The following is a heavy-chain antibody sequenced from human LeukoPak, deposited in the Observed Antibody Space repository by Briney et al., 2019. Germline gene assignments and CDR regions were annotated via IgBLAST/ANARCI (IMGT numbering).Heavy chain of an antibody. CDR3: ARDGGIRSSSWFDP. V-gene: IGHV1-2*02. Sequence: GASVTVSCTASGYTFTVYYMHWVRQAPGQGLEWMGWINPNSGGTNYAQKFQGRVTMTRDTSISTAYMELSRLRSDDTAVYYCARDGGIRSSSWFDPWGQGTLVTVSS. CDR2: INPNSGGT. D-gene: IGHD6-6*01. CDR1: GYTFTVYY. J-gene: IGHJ5*02.